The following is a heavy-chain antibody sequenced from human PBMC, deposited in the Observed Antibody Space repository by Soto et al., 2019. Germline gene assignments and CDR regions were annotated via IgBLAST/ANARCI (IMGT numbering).Heavy chain of an antibody. CDR2: MSPNGNNQ. CDR3: ATGANFYYDTSRY. CDR1: GFTFSNSD. J-gene: IGHJ4*02. D-gene: IGHD3-22*01. Sequence: PGGSLRLSCAASGFTFSNSDMNWVRQAPGKGLEWVAVMSPNGNNQYYADSVKGRFTISRDTSKSTLYLQMTSLRPDDTAVYYCATGANFYYDTSRYWGQGTLVTVSS. V-gene: IGHV3-30-3*01.